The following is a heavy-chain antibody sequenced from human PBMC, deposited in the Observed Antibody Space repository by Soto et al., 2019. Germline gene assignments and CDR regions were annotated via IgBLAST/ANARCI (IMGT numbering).Heavy chain of an antibody. CDR1: GGTFSSYT. Sequence: RASVKVSCKASGGTFSSYTISWVRQAPGQGLEWMGRIIPILGIANYAQKFQGRVTITADKSTSTAYMELSSLRSEDTAVYYCASNTRGYCSGGSCPYAAFDIWGQGTMVTVSS. V-gene: IGHV1-69*02. D-gene: IGHD2-15*01. J-gene: IGHJ3*02. CDR3: ASNTRGYCSGGSCPYAAFDI. CDR2: IIPILGIA.